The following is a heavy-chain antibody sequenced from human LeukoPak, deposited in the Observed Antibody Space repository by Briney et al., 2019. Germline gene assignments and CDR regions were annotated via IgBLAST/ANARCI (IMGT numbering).Heavy chain of an antibody. V-gene: IGHV3-23*01. CDR1: GFTFSSYA. J-gene: IGHJ4*02. CDR2: ITVSGDT. CDR3: GKDVPYGGDY. D-gene: IGHD3-10*01. Sequence: PGGSLRLSCAASGFTFSSYAMSWVRQAPGGGLEWVSAITVSGDTYSADSVKGRFIISRDTSKNTLYLQMNSLRAEDTAVYYCGKDVPYGGDYWGQGTLVIVSS.